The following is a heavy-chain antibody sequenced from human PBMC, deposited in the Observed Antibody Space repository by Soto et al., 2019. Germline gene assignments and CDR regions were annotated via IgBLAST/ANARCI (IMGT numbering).Heavy chain of an antibody. Sequence: GGSLRLSCEASGFTFSSYAMSWVRQAPGKGLEWVSAISSSSSYIYYADSVKGRFTISRDNAKNSLYLQMNSLRAEDTAVYYCAILGPLYYYDSSGYFNYWGQGTLVNVSS. V-gene: IGHV3-21*01. D-gene: IGHD3-22*01. J-gene: IGHJ4*02. CDR3: AILGPLYYYDSSGYFNY. CDR1: GFTFSSYA. CDR2: ISSSSSYI.